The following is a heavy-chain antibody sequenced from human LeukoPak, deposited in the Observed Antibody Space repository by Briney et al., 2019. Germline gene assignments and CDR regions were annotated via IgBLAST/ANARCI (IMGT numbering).Heavy chain of an antibody. CDR1: GYTFTSYY. CDR3: ARGYRAMVWGVTHLQYYYYYGVDV. CDR2: INPSGGST. J-gene: IGHJ6*02. V-gene: IGHV1-46*01. Sequence: GASVKGSCKASGYTFTSYYMHWVRQAPGQGLEWMGIINPSGGSTSYAQKFQGRVTMTRDTSTSTVYMELSSLRSEDTAVYYCARGYRAMVWGVTHLQYYYYYGVDVWGQGTTVTVSS. D-gene: IGHD3-10*01.